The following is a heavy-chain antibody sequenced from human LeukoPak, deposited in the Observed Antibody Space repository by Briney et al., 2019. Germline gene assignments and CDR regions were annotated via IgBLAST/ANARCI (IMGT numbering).Heavy chain of an antibody. V-gene: IGHV4-34*01. CDR2: INHSGST. Sequence: SETLSLTCAVYGGSFSGYYWSWIRQPPGKGLERIGEINHSGSTNYNPSLKSRVTISVDTSKNQFSLKLSSVTAADTAVYYCAREGGKKRFCSSTSCYGLGAFDIWGQGTMVTVSS. CDR3: AREGGKKRFCSSTSCYGLGAFDI. CDR1: GGSFSGYY. J-gene: IGHJ3*02. D-gene: IGHD2-2*01.